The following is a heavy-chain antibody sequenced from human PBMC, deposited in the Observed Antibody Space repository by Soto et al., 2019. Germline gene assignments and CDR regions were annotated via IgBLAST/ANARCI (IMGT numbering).Heavy chain of an antibody. D-gene: IGHD4-4*01. CDR2: ISYDGSNK. CDR3: ARPLWRDDYNWGYFDL. CDR1: GFTFSSYA. Sequence: QVQLVESGGGVVQPGRSLRLSCAASGFTFSSYAVHWVRQAPGKGLESVAVISYDGSNKYYADSVKGRFTISRDNSKNTLYLQVNSLRTEDTAVYYCARPLWRDDYNWGYFDLWGRGTLVTVSS. J-gene: IGHJ2*01. V-gene: IGHV3-30-3*01.